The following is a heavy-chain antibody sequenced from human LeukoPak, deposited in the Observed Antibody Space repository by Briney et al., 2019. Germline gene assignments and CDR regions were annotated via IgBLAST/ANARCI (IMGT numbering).Heavy chain of an antibody. CDR1: GFTFSSYA. D-gene: IGHD3-22*01. Sequence: GGSLRLSCAASGFTFSSYAMSWVRQAPGKGLEWVSAISGSGGSTYYADSVKGRFTISRDNSKNTLYLQMNSLGAEDTAVYYCAKAKYYDSSGDYYYYYCGMDVWGQGTPVTVSS. V-gene: IGHV3-23*01. J-gene: IGHJ6*02. CDR3: AKAKYYDSSGDYYYYYCGMDV. CDR2: ISGSGGST.